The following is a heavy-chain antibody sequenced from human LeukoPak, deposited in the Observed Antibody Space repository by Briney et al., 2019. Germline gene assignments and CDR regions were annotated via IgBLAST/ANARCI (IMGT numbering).Heavy chain of an antibody. Sequence: ASVKVSCKASGYTFTSYGISWVRQAPGQGLEWMGWISAYNGSTNYAQKLQGRVTMTTDTSTSTAYMELRSLRAEDTAMYYCAKDKYSSSWYDEYFQHWGQGTLVTVSS. D-gene: IGHD6-13*01. V-gene: IGHV1-18*01. CDR3: AKDKYSSSWYDEYFQH. J-gene: IGHJ1*01. CDR1: GYTFTSYG. CDR2: ISAYNGST.